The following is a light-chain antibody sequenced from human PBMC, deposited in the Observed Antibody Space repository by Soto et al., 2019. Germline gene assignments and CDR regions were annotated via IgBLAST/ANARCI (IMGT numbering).Light chain of an antibody. J-gene: IGKJ4*01. V-gene: IGKV3-20*01. CDR1: QSVSSSY. CDR2: GAS. CDR3: QQYGSSLALT. Sequence: EIVLTHSPGTLSLSPGEIATLSCRASQSVSSSYLAWYQQKPGQAPRLLIYGASSRATGIPDRFSGSGSGTDFTLTISRLEPEDFAVYYCQQYGSSLALTFGGGTKVDIK.